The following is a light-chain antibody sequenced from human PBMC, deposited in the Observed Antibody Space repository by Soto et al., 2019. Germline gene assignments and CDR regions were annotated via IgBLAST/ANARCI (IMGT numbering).Light chain of an antibody. CDR3: QSYGSSPSANFV. CDR1: SSDIGTYNY. J-gene: IGLJ1*01. Sequence: QSALTQPRSLSGSPGQSLIISCTGSSSDIGTYNYVSWYQHHPGKAPQLILYDVDDRPSGVPDRFSGSKSGNTASLTISGLQAEDEADYYCQSYGSSPSANFVFGTGTKVTVL. V-gene: IGLV2-11*01. CDR2: DVD.